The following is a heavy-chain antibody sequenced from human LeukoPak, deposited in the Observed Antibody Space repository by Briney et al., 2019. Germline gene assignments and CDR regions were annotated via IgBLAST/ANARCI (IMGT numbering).Heavy chain of an antibody. CDR3: ATLTLYDSSGYSGRYFQH. CDR1: EYRLNEVS. CDR2: FDPEDGET. Sequence: ASVKVSCNVSEYRLNEVSLYWVRQAPGKGLEWMGGFDPEDGETIYAQKFQGRVTMTEDTSTDTAYMELSSLRSEDTAVYYCATLTLYDSSGYSGRYFQHWGQGTLVTVSS. D-gene: IGHD3-22*01. J-gene: IGHJ1*01. V-gene: IGHV1-24*01.